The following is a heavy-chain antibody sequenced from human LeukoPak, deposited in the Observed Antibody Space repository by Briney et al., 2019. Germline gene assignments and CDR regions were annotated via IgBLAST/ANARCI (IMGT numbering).Heavy chain of an antibody. D-gene: IGHD6-13*01. V-gene: IGHV3-30*18. CDR1: GFTFSSYG. J-gene: IGHJ4*02. Sequence: PGGSLRLSCAASGFTFSSYGMHWVRQAPGKGLEWVAVISYDGSNKYYADSVKGRFTISRDNSKNTLYLQMNSLRAEDTAVYYCAKGWYSSSWYYFDYWGQGTLVTVSS. CDR3: AKGWYSSSWYYFDY. CDR2: ISYDGSNK.